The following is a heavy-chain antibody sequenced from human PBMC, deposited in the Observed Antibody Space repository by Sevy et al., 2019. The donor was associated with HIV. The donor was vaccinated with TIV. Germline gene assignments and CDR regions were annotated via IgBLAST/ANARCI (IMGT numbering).Heavy chain of an antibody. CDR1: GGSISSYY. CDR2: IYYSGST. CDR3: ARGRYCSGGSCSGFDY. D-gene: IGHD2-15*01. V-gene: IGHV4-59*01. Sequence: SETLSLTCTVSGGSISSYYWSWIRQPPGKGLEWIGYIYYSGSTNYNPSLKSRVTISVDTSKNQFSLKLSSVTAAYTAVYYCARGRYCSGGSCSGFDYWGQGTLVTVSS. J-gene: IGHJ4*02.